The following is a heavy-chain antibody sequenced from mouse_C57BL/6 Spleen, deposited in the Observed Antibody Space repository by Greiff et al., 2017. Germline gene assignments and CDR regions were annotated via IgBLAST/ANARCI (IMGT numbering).Heavy chain of an antibody. V-gene: IGHV3-6*01. J-gene: IGHJ1*03. Sequence: VQLQQSGPGLVKPSQSLSLTCSVTGYSITSGYYWNWIRQFPGNKLEWMGYISYDGSNNYNPSLKNRISITRDTSKNQFFLKLNSVTTEDTATYYCARKDYGSSYWYFDVWGTGTTVTVSS. D-gene: IGHD1-1*01. CDR2: ISYDGSN. CDR1: GYSITSGYY. CDR3: ARKDYGSSYWYFDV.